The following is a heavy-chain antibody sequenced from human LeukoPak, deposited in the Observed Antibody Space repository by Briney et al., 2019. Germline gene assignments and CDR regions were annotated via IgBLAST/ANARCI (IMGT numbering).Heavy chain of an antibody. J-gene: IGHJ4*02. V-gene: IGHV3-30*02. D-gene: IGHD3-22*01. CDR3: AKGPYYYDSSGYYWPDY. CDR2: IRYDGSNK. Sequence: GGSLGLSCAASGFTFSSYGMHWVRQAPGKGLEWVAFIRYDGSNKCYADSVKGRFTISRDNSKNTLYLQMNSLRAEDTAVYYCAKGPYYYDSSGYYWPDYWGQGTLVTVSS. CDR1: GFTFSSYG.